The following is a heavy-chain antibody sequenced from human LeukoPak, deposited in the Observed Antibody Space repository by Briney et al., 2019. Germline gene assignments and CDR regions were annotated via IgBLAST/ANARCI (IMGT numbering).Heavy chain of an antibody. V-gene: IGHV3-23*01. CDR2: ISGSGGST. J-gene: IGHJ5*02. CDR3: AAPPMVRGVIAGWFDP. D-gene: IGHD3-10*01. Sequence: GGSLRLSCAASGFTFSSYAMSWVRQAPGKGLEWVSAISGSGGSTYYADSVKGRFTISRDNSKNTLYLQMNSLRAEDTAVYYRAAPPMVRGVIAGWFDPWGQGTLVTVSS. CDR1: GFTFSSYA.